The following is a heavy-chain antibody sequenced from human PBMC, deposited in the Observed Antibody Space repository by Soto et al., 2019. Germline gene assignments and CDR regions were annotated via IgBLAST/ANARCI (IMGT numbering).Heavy chain of an antibody. CDR3: ARFYGNTHY. CDR2: INAGTGNT. CDR1: GYTFTSFA. Sequence: ASVKVSCKTSGYTFTSFAIHWVRQAPGQRLEWMGWINAGTGNTTFSQSFQGRVTITRDTSASTVYMELGCLRSEDTAVYFCARFYGNTHYWGQGTQVTVSS. D-gene: IGHD4-17*01. J-gene: IGHJ4*02. V-gene: IGHV1-3*01.